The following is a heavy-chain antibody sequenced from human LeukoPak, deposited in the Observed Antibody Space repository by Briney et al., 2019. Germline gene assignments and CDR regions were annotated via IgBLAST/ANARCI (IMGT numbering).Heavy chain of an antibody. J-gene: IGHJ1*01. Sequence: PSETLSLTCTVSGGSISSGGYYWSWIRQHPGKGLEWIGYIYYSGSTYYNPSLKSRVTISVDTSKNQFSLKLSSVTAADTAVYYCARGGYCSGGSCRPAKGGSDIGYFQHWGQGTLVTVSS. V-gene: IGHV4-31*03. CDR2: IYYSGST. CDR1: GGSISSGGYY. CDR3: ARGGYCSGGSCRPAKGGSDIGYFQH. D-gene: IGHD2-15*01.